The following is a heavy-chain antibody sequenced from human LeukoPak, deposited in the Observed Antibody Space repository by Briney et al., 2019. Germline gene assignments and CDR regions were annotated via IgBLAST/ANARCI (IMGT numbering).Heavy chain of an antibody. CDR2: INHSGST. CDR3: ARRRVGRGSGSYYNFFDY. V-gene: IGHV4-34*01. J-gene: IGHJ4*02. D-gene: IGHD3-10*01. CDR1: GFTFSSYA. Sequence: PGGSLRLSCAASGFTFSSYAMSWVRQPPGKGLEWIGEINHSGSTNYNPSLKSRVTISVDTSKNQFSLKLSSVTAADTAVYYCARRRVGRGSGSYYNFFDYWGQGTLVTVSS.